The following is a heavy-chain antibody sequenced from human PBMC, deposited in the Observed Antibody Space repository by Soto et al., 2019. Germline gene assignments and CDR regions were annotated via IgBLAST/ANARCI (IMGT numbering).Heavy chain of an antibody. Sequence: GGSLRLSCAASGFTFNSYSMNWVRQAPGKGLEWVSSISSSSSYIYYADSVKGRFTISRDNAKNSLYLQMNSLRAEDTAVYYCARAGEYSSSSFDYWGQGTLVTVSS. CDR1: GFTFNSYS. J-gene: IGHJ4*02. CDR3: ARAGEYSSSSFDY. V-gene: IGHV3-21*01. CDR2: ISSSSSYI. D-gene: IGHD6-6*01.